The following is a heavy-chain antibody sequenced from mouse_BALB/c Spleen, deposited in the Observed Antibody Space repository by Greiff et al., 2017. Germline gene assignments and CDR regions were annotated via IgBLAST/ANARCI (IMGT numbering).Heavy chain of an antibody. J-gene: IGHJ3*01. Sequence: EVKLVESGPSLVKPSQTLSLTCSVTGDSITSGYWNWIRKFPGNKLEYMGYISYSGSTYYNPSLKSRISITRDTSKNQYYLQLNSVTTEDTATYYCARYGDGSFAYWGQGTLVTVSA. CDR2: ISYSGST. D-gene: IGHD2-3*01. CDR1: GDSITSGY. CDR3: ARYGDGSFAY. V-gene: IGHV3-8*02.